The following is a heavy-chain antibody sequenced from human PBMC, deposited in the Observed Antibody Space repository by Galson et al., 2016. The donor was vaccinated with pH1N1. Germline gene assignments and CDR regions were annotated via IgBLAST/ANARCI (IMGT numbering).Heavy chain of an antibody. CDR3: ATEDYYTSLY. CDR1: GFIFSDYW. D-gene: IGHD1-26*01. J-gene: IGHJ4*02. Sequence: SLRLSCAASGFIFSDYWMSWVRQAPGKGLEWVAKINQDGSRKCYVDSMKGRCTISRDNAENSLSLQMNSLRVEDTALYCCATEDYYTSLYWGQGILVTVSS. V-gene: IGHV3-7*01. CDR2: INQDGSRK.